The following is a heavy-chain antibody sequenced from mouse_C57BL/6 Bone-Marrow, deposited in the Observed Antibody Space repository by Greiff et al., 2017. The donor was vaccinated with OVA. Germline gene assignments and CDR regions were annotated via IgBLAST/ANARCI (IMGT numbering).Heavy chain of an antibody. J-gene: IGHJ3*01. V-gene: IGHV1-50*01. CDR3: ARTGLYGNPGFAY. CDR1: GYTFPSYW. CDR2: IDPSDSYP. D-gene: IGHD2-1*01. Sequence: QVQLQQPGAELVKPGASVKLSCKASGYTFPSYWMQWVKQRPGQGLEWIGEIDPSDSYPNYNQKFKGKATLPVDTSSNTAYMQLSSLTSEDAADYYCARTGLYGNPGFAYWGQGTLVTVSA.